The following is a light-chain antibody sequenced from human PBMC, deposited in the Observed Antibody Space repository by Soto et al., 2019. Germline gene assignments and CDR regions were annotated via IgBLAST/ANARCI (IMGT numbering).Light chain of an antibody. V-gene: IGKV1-5*03. CDR1: QSINSW. Sequence: DIQMTQSPSTLSASVGDRVTITCRASQSINSWLAWYQQKPGKAPKLLIYKASSLESGVPSRFSGSGSGTEFTLTISSLQPDDVASYCCQQNNAFQITFGQGTRRDIK. CDR3: QQNNAFQIT. CDR2: KAS. J-gene: IGKJ5*01.